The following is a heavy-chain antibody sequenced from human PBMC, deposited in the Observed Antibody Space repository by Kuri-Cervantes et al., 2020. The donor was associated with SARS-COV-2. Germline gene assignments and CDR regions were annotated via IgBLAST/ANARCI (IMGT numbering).Heavy chain of an antibody. CDR1: GYTFTGYY. CDR2: INPNSGGT. CDR3: ARDHRWAAAGKATSVDY. D-gene: IGHD6-13*01. Sequence: ASVKVSCKASGYTFTGYYMHWVRQAPGQGLEWMGWINPNSGGTNYAQKFQGRVTMTRDTSISTAYMELSRLRSDDTAVYYCARDHRWAAAGKATSVDYWGQGTLVTVSS. J-gene: IGHJ4*02. V-gene: IGHV1-2*02.